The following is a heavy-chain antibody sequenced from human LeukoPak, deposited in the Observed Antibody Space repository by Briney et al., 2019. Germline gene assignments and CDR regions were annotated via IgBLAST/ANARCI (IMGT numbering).Heavy chain of an antibody. D-gene: IGHD3-22*01. CDR2: INHSGST. V-gene: IGHV4-34*01. J-gene: IGHJ4*02. CDR3: ARRGFGGPYYDSSGYLRGFDY. CDR1: GSSISSYY. Sequence: PSETLSLTCTVSGSSISSYYWSWIRQPPGKGLEWIGEINHSGSTNYNPSLKSRVTISVDTSKNQFSLKLSSVTAADTAVYYCARRGFGGPYYDSSGYLRGFDYWGQGTLVTVSS.